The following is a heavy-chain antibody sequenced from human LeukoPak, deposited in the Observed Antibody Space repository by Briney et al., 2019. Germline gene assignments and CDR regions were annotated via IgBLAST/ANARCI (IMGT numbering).Heavy chain of an antibody. CDR1: GYSFTDYY. D-gene: IGHD1-26*01. J-gene: IGHJ5*02. V-gene: IGHV1-2*02. Sequence: GASVKVSCKTSGYSFTDYYMHWVRQAPGQGLEWMGWINPNSGGTSTAQKFQGRITMTRDTSITTVYMEVSWLTSDDTAIYYCARADRLDGSPYLIGPWGQGTLVAVSS. CDR2: INPNSGGT. CDR3: ARADRLDGSPYLIGP.